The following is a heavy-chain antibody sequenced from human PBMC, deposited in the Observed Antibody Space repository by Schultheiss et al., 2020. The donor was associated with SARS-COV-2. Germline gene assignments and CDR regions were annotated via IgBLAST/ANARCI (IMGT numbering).Heavy chain of an antibody. V-gene: IGHV4-34*01. J-gene: IGHJ2*01. CDR2: IYYSGST. D-gene: IGHD2-21*01. Sequence: SETLSLTCAVYGGSFSGYYWSWIRQPPGKGLEWIGSIYYSGSTYYNPSLKSRVTISVDTSKNQFSLKLSSVTAADTAVYYCARRGSGIGIPFIDLWGRGTLVTVSS. CDR1: GGSFSGYY. CDR3: ARRGSGIGIPFIDL.